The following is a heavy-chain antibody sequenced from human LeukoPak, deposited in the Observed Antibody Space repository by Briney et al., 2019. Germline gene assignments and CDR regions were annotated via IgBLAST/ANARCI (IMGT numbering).Heavy chain of an antibody. V-gene: IGHV1-18*01. CDR1: GYTFTSYG. J-gene: IGHJ4*02. CDR2: INAYNGNT. CDR3: ARDVRYYDSSGYFLLDY. Sequence: ASVKVSCKASGYTFTSYGISWVRQAPGQGLEWMGWINAYNGNTNYAQKLQGRVNMTTDTSTSTAYMALRSLRSDDTAVYYCARDVRYYDSSGYFLLDYWGQGTLVTVSS. D-gene: IGHD3-22*01.